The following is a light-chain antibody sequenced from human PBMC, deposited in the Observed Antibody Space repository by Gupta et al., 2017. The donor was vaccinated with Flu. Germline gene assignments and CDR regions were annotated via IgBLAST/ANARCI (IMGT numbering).Light chain of an antibody. CDR1: QDVITY. J-gene: IGKJ4*01. CDR2: AAS. CDR3: HQYLSYPRT. V-gene: IGKV1-8*01. Sequence: PSSFSASTGDRVTITCRASQDVITYLAWYQQKPGKAPNLLIYAASTLQSGVPSRFSGSGSGTDFTLIISSLQSEDFATYYCHQYLSYPRTFGGGTKVEIK.